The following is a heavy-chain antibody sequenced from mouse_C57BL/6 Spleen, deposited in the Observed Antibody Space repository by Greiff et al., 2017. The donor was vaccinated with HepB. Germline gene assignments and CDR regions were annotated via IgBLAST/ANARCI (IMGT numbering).Heavy chain of an antibody. J-gene: IGHJ3*01. CDR2: ISDGGSYT. CDR3: ARAEDGKGGLAY. V-gene: IGHV5-4*03. D-gene: IGHD2-1*01. Sequence: EVMLVESGGGLVKPGGSLKLSCAASGFTFSSYAMSWVRQTPEKRLEWVATISDGGSYTYYPDNVKGRFTISRDNAKNNLYLQMSHLKSEDTAMYYGARAEDGKGGLAYWGQGTLVTVSA. CDR1: GFTFSSYA.